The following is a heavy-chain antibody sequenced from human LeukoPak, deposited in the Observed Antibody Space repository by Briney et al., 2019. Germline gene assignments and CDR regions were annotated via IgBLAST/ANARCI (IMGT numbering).Heavy chain of an antibody. CDR1: GGSINSYY. Sequence: PSETLSLTCTVSGGSINSYYWSWIRQPAGEGLEWIGCIYTSGSTNYNPSLQSRVTMSVDTSKNQFSLKLSSVTAADTAMYYCARRGSGSRGDFDYWGQGTLVTVSS. D-gene: IGHD2-15*01. CDR2: IYTSGST. CDR3: ARRGSGSRGDFDY. V-gene: IGHV4-4*07. J-gene: IGHJ4*02.